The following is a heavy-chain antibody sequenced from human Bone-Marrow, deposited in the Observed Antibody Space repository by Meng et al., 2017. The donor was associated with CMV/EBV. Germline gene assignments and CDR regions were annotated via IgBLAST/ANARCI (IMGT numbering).Heavy chain of an antibody. CDR2: INHSGST. D-gene: IGHD2-21*01. CDR3: ARLVVIAPYGRDV. CDR1: GGSFSGYY. J-gene: IGHJ6*02. Sequence: SQTLSLTCAVYGGSFSGYYWSWIRQPPGKGLEWIGEINHSGSTNYNPSLKSRVTISVDTSKNQFSLKLNSVTAADTAVYYCARLVVIAPYGRDVWGQGTTVAVSS. V-gene: IGHV4-34*01.